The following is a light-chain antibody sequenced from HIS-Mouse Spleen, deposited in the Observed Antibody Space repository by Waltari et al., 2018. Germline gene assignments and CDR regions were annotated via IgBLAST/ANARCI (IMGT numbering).Light chain of an antibody. CDR1: SSNIGSNY. Sequence: QSVLTQPPSASGTPGQRVTISCSGRSSNIGSNYVYWYQQPPGTAPKLLIYRNKQRPSGVPDRFSGSKSGTSASLAISGLRSEDEADYYCAAWDDSLSGHVVFGGGTKLTVL. CDR3: AAWDDSLSGHVV. V-gene: IGLV1-47*01. CDR2: RNK. J-gene: IGLJ2*01.